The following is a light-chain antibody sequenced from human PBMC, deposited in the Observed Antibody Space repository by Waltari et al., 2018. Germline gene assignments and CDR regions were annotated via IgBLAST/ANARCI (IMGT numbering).Light chain of an antibody. CDR3: QQGNIWPPII. V-gene: IGKV3-11*01. CDR2: GAS. Sequence: VLTQSPGTLSLSPGERATLSCSASQIFINTLAWYQWKPGQAPRLLIYGASNRATGIPGRISGSGSGTDFTLTISSLEPEDSAVYYCQQGNIWPPIIFGGGTKVVIK. J-gene: IGKJ4*01. CDR1: QIFINT.